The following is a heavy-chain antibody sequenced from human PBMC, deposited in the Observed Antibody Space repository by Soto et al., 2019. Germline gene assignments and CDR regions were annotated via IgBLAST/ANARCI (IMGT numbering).Heavy chain of an antibody. CDR2: IYYSGST. Sequence: QLQLQESGPGLVKPSETLSLTCTVSGGSISSSSYYWGWIRQPPGKGLEWIGSIYYSGSTYYNPSLKSRVTISVDTSKNQFSLKLSSVTAADTVVYYCARRKYCSGGSCYSDFDYWGQGTLVTVSS. CDR3: ARRKYCSGGSCYSDFDY. J-gene: IGHJ4*02. CDR1: GGSISSSSYY. V-gene: IGHV4-39*01. D-gene: IGHD2-15*01.